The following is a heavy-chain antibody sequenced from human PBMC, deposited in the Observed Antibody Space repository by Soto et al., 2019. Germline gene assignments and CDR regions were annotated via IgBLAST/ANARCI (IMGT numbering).Heavy chain of an antibody. D-gene: IGHD4-17*01. CDR3: ARDENYGDPYYYYYMDV. CDR1: GFTFSSYG. CDR2: IWYDGSNK. Sequence: QVQLVESGGGVVQPGRSLRLSCAASGFTFSSYGMHWVRQAPGKGPEWVAVIWYDGSNKYYADSVKGRFTISRDNSKNTLYLQMNSLRAEDTAVYYCARDENYGDPYYYYYMDVWGKGTTVTVSS. V-gene: IGHV3-33*01. J-gene: IGHJ6*03.